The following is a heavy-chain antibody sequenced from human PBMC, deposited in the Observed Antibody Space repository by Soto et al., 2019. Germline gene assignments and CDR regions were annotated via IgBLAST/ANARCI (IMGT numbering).Heavy chain of an antibody. CDR1: GVSFSSYS. V-gene: IGHV3-30*03. Sequence: PGGSLRLSCEASGVSFSSYSIPWVRQATGKGLEWVALITYDGGNKYYADSVKGRFTISRDNSEKKVFLEMNSLRVEDTDVYYCQSEEYWYGMDGWGQGTTVTVSS. CDR3: QSEEYWYGMDG. CDR2: ITYDGGNK. J-gene: IGHJ6*02. D-gene: IGHD2-15*01.